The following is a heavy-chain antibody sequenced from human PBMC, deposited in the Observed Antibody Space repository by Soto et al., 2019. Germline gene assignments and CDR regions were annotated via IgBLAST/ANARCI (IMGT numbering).Heavy chain of an antibody. CDR1: GYTFTSYD. Sequence: QVQLVQSGAEVKKPGASVKVSCKASGYTFTSYDINWVRQATGQGLEWMGWMNPNSGNTGYAQKFQGRVTMTRNTSMSTAYMELSSLRSEGTAVYYCARWPDGYYYYGMDVWGPGTTVTVSS. J-gene: IGHJ6*02. CDR3: ARWPDGYYYYGMDV. V-gene: IGHV1-8*01. CDR2: MNPNSGNT.